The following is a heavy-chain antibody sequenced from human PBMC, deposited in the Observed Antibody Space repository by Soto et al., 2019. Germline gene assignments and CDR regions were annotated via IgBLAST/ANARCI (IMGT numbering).Heavy chain of an antibody. CDR1: GFNFNFYC. CDR2: ISGDGTST. D-gene: IGHD4-17*01. CDR3: VRDSPPNLEDTATVDSWFDH. V-gene: IGHV3-74*01. J-gene: IGHJ5*02. Sequence: EALLVESVGGLVQPGGSLRLSCAASGFNFNFYCMHWVRHAPRKGLVWVSRISGDGTSTNYADSVTSRFTISRDNAKNTLFLQRDSLRVEDTAVYYCVRDSPPNLEDTATVDSWFDHWGQGTQVTVYS.